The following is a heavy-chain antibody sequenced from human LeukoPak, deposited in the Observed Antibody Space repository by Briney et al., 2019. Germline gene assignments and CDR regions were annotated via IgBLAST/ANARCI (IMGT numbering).Heavy chain of an antibody. D-gene: IGHD3-3*01. Sequence: PSETLSLTCTVSGGSISSGSYYWRWIRQPAGKGLEWIGRIYTSGSTNYNPSLKSRVTMSVDTSKNQFSLKLSSVTAADTAVYYCARGRKDDFWSGYYQFDYWGQGTLVTVSS. CDR3: ARGRKDDFWSGYYQFDY. J-gene: IGHJ4*02. V-gene: IGHV4-61*02. CDR2: IYTSGST. CDR1: GGSISSGSYY.